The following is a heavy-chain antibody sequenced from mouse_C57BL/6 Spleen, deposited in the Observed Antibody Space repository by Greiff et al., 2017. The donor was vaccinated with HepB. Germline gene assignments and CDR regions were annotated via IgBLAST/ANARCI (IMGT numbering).Heavy chain of an antibody. CDR2: IDPEDGDT. CDR1: GFNIKDYY. J-gene: IGHJ2*01. D-gene: IGHD1-1*01. V-gene: IGHV14-1*01. CDR3: TTIYGSIAFDY. Sequence: EVQLQQSGAELVRPGASVKLSCTASGFNIKDYYMHWVKQRPEQGLVWIGRIDPEDGDTEYAPKFQGKATMTADTSSNTAYLQLSSLTSEDTAVYYCTTIYGSIAFDYWGQGTTLTVSS.